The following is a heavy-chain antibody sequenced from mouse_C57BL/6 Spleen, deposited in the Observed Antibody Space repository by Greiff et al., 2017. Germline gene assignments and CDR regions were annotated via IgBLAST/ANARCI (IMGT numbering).Heavy chain of an antibody. J-gene: IGHJ2*01. Sequence: EVQLQQSGPELVKPGAPVKISCKASGYTFTDYYMNWVKQSHGKGLEWIGDINPNNGGTSYNQKFKGKATLTVDKSSSTAYMELRSLTSEDSAVYYCARRREGRGYFDYWGQGTTLTVSS. CDR3: ARRREGRGYFDY. V-gene: IGHV1-26*01. CDR2: INPNNGGT. CDR1: GYTFTDYY.